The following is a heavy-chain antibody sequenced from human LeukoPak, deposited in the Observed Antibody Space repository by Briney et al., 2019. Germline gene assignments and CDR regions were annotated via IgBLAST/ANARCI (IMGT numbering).Heavy chain of an antibody. V-gene: IGHV3-23*01. Sequence: GGSLRLSCAASGFTFSSYAMSWVRHAPGRGLEWVSVIRGSDGSTYYADSVKGRFTISRDNSRNTLYLQMNNLRAEDTAVYYCARDYTVAIGTTTYFQHWGQGTLVTVSS. CDR3: ARDYTVAIGTTTYFQH. CDR1: GFTFSSYA. J-gene: IGHJ1*01. CDR2: IRGSDGST. D-gene: IGHD1-7*01.